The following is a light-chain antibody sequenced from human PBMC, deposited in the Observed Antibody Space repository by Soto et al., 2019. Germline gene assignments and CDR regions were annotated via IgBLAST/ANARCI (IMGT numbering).Light chain of an antibody. J-gene: IGLJ1*01. CDR2: DVS. Sequence: QSALTQPASVSGSPGQSITISCTGTSSDVGGYNYVSWYQQHPGKAPKLMIYDVSNRPSGVPNRFSGSKSGNTASLTISGLQAEDEAEYYCCSYTSSSTLVYFVGTGTKLTVL. CDR3: CSYTSSSTLVYF. V-gene: IGLV2-14*03. CDR1: SSDVGGYNY.